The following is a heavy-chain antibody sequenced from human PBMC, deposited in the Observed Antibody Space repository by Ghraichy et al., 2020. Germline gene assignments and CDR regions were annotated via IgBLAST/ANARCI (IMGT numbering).Heavy chain of an antibody. V-gene: IGHV3-15*01. CDR3: TTEVKARLYYDSSGFYNWFDP. CDR1: GFTFSNAW. D-gene: IGHD3-22*01. CDR2: IKSKTDGGTT. Sequence: GGSLRLSCAASGFTFSNAWMSWVRQAPGKGLEWVGRIKSKTDGGTTDYAAPVKGRFTISRDDSKNTLYLQMNSLKTEDTAVYYCTTEVKARLYYDSSGFYNWFDPWGQGTLVTVSS. J-gene: IGHJ5*02.